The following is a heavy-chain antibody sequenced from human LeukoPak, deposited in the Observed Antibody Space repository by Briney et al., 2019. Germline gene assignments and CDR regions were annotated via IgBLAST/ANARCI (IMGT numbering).Heavy chain of an antibody. CDR3: AKDGGLWVSAHWGDS. CDR2: ITSGGPNT. CDR1: GFTFSSYT. Sequence: GGSLRLSCTASGFTFSSYTMSWVRQAPGKGLKWVSTITSGGPNTYYADSVKGRFTVSRDDSKNTLYLQMNSLRAEDTAVYYCAKDGGLWVSAHWGDSWGRGTLVTVSS. J-gene: IGHJ4*02. V-gene: IGHV3-23*01. D-gene: IGHD7-27*01.